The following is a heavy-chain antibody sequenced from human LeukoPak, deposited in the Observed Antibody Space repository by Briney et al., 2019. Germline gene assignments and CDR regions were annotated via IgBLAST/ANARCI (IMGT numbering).Heavy chain of an antibody. V-gene: IGHV1-18*01. CDR3: ARDLWSSHNWYFDL. Sequence: GASVKVSCKASGYVFTSYGITWVRQAPGQGLEWMGWISAYNGNTNYAQKLQGRVTMTRDTSISTAYMELSRLRSEDTAVYYCARDLWSSHNWYFDLWGRGTLVTVSS. CDR1: GYVFTSYG. D-gene: IGHD6-19*01. CDR2: ISAYNGNT. J-gene: IGHJ2*01.